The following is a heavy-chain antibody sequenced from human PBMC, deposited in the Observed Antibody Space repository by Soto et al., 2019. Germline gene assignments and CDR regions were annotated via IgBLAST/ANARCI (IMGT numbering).Heavy chain of an antibody. CDR1: GYTFTSYA. D-gene: IGHD6-13*01. CDR2: MNPNSGNT. V-gene: IGHV1-8*02. J-gene: IGHJ5*02. CDR3: ARERSAAGTGWFDP. Sequence: ASVKVSCKASGYTFTSYAMHWVRQAPGQRLEWMGWMNPNSGNTGYAQKFQGRVTMTRNTSISTAYMELSSLRSEDTAVYYCARERSAAGTGWFDPWGQGTLVTVSS.